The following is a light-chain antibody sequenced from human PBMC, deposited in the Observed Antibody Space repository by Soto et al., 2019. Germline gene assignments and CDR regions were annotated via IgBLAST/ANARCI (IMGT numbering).Light chain of an antibody. V-gene: IGLV2-14*03. J-gene: IGLJ2*01. CDR2: DVI. Sequence: QSALTQPASVSGSPGQSITISCTGTSSDVGGYNYVSWYQQHPGKAPKLMIYDVINRPSGVSNSFSGSKSGNSASLTISGLQAEDEADYYCSSYTSSSTYVVFGGGTK. CDR1: SSDVGGYNY. CDR3: SSYTSSSTYVV.